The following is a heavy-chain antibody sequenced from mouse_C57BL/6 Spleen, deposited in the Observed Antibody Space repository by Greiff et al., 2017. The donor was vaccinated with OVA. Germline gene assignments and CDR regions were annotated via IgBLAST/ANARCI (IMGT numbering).Heavy chain of an antibody. Sequence: QVQLQQPGAELVMPGASVKLSCKASGYTFTSYWMHWVKQRPGQGLEWIGEIDPSDSYTNYNQKFKGKSTLTVDKSSSTAYMQLSSLTSEDSAVYYCPRVGYGYFDYWGQGTTLTVSS. J-gene: IGHJ2*01. CDR3: PRVGYGYFDY. D-gene: IGHD1-1*01. CDR2: IDPSDSYT. CDR1: GYTFTSYW. V-gene: IGHV1-69*01.